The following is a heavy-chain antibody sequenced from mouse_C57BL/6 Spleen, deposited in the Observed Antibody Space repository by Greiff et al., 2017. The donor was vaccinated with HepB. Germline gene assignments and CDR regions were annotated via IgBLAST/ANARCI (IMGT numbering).Heavy chain of an antibody. CDR2: IYPGSGNT. D-gene: IGHD1-3*01. Sequence: VQLQESGPELVKPGASVKISCKASGYSFTSYYIHWVKQRPGQGLEWIGWIYPGSGNTKYNEKFKGKATLTADTSSSTAYMQLSSLTSEDSAVYYCARVITAFDYWGQGTTLTVSS. CDR1: GYSFTSYY. J-gene: IGHJ2*01. CDR3: ARVITAFDY. V-gene: IGHV1-66*01.